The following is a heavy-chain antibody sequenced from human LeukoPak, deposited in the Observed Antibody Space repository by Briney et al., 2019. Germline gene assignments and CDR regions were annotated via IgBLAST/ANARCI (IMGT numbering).Heavy chain of an antibody. V-gene: IGHV4-59*08. CDR1: GGSISSYY. CDR3: ARARGYSGYASSYYYYGMDV. D-gene: IGHD5-12*01. J-gene: IGHJ6*02. Sequence: SETLSLTCTVSGGSISSYYWSWIRQPPGKGLEWIGYIYYSGSTNYNPSLKSRVTISVDTSKNQFSLKLSSVTAADTAVHYCARARGYSGYASSYYYYGMDVWGQGTTVTVSS. CDR2: IYYSGST.